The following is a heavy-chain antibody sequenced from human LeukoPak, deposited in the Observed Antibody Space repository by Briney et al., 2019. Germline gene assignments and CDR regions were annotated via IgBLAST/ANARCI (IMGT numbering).Heavy chain of an antibody. Sequence: GGSLRLSCVASGLPIADFAMHWVRRAPGKGLEWVSLISGDGVSTFYADSVKGRFSISRDNSKNSLYLEMNSLRTEDAAMYYCAKESRKFDYWGQGTLVAVSS. J-gene: IGHJ4*02. CDR3: AKESRKFDY. CDR2: ISGDGVST. V-gene: IGHV3-43*02. CDR1: GLPIADFA.